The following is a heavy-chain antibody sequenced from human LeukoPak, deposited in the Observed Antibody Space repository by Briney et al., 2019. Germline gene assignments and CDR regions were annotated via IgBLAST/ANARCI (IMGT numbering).Heavy chain of an antibody. D-gene: IGHD6-13*01. CDR3: ARGFAAGAAYNWFDP. CDR2: MSYSGST. CDR1: GGSVTSSSYF. V-gene: IGHV4-39*02. J-gene: IGHJ5*02. Sequence: SETLSLTCTVFGGSVTSSSYFWGWIRQPPGKGLEWIGTMSYSGSTYYNPSLKSRVALSADTSKNHFSLKLSSVTAADTAVYYCARGFAAGAAYNWFDPWGQGTLVTVSS.